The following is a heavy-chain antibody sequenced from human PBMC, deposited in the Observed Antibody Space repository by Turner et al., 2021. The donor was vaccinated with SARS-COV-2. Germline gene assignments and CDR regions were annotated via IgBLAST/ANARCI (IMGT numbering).Heavy chain of an antibody. CDR1: GGSLSSSRYY. D-gene: IGHD6-19*01. V-gene: IGHV4-39*05. CDR2: IYYSGST. Sequence: QLQLQESGPGLVKPSETPSLTCTVPGGSLSSSRYYWGWIRQPPGKGLEWIGSIYYSGSTYYNPSLKSRVTISVDTSKNQFSLKLNSVTAADTAVYYCASPGGNSGWFFAYDIWGQGTMVTVSS. CDR3: ASPGGNSGWFFAYDI. J-gene: IGHJ3*02.